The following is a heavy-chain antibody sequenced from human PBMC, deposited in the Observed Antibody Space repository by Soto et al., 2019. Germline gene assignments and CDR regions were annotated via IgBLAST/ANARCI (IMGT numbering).Heavy chain of an antibody. J-gene: IGHJ3*02. CDR3: ARGGGRQWLPYRGKRSAFDI. V-gene: IGHV3-33*01. CDR1: GFTFSSYG. Sequence: QVQLVESGGGVVQPGRSLRLSCAASGFTFSSYGMHWVRQAPGKGLEWVAVIWYDGSNKYYADSVKGRFTISRDNSKNTLYLQMNSLRAEDTAVYYCARGGGRQWLPYRGKRSAFDIWGQGTMVTVSS. CDR2: IWYDGSNK. D-gene: IGHD6-19*01.